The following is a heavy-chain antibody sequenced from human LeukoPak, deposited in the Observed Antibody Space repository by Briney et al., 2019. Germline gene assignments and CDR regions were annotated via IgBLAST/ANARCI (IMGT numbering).Heavy chain of an antibody. D-gene: IGHD1-14*01. Sequence: GASVKVSCKASGYTFTGYYMHWVRQAPGQGLEWMGWINPNSGGTSYAQKFQGRVTMTRDTSISTAYMELSRLRSDDTAVYYCARGQLGSPTGYWGQGTLVTVSS. J-gene: IGHJ4*02. CDR1: GYTFTGYY. CDR2: INPNSGGT. V-gene: IGHV1-2*02. CDR3: ARGQLGSPTGY.